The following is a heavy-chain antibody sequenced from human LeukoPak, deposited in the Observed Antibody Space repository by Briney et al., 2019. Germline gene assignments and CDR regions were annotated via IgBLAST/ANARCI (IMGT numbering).Heavy chain of an antibody. CDR1: GFTFSSYW. J-gene: IGHJ4*02. Sequence: GGSLRLSCAASGFTFSSYWMHWVRQAPGKGLEWVSSISSSSSYIYYADSVKGRFTISRDNAKNSLYLQMNSLRAEDTAVYYCARQARGYSYGPFDYWGQGTLVTVSS. V-gene: IGHV3-21*01. CDR2: ISSSSSYI. D-gene: IGHD5-18*01. CDR3: ARQARGYSYGPFDY.